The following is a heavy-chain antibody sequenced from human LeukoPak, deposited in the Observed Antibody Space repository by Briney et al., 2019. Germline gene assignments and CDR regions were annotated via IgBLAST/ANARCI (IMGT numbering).Heavy chain of an antibody. CDR2: IYPGDSDT. CDR1: GYIFDNYW. D-gene: IGHD5-24*01. Sequence: GESLKISCQGSGYIFDNYWIAWVRQMPGKGLEWMGIIYPGDSDTRYSPSFQGQVTISADKSISTAYLQWSSLKASDTAMYYCARRGMATIKGDAFDIWGQGTMVTVSS. CDR3: ARRGMATIKGDAFDI. J-gene: IGHJ3*02. V-gene: IGHV5-51*01.